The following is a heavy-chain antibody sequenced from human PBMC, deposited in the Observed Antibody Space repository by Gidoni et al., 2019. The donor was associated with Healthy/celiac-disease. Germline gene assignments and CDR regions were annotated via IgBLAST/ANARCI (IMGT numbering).Heavy chain of an antibody. CDR1: GGSFSGYY. CDR3: ARRRTRDSGSYGARGGYFDY. CDR2: INHSGST. J-gene: IGHJ4*02. Sequence: QVQLQQWGAGLLKPSETLSLPCAVYGGSFSGYYWSWIRQPPGKGLEWIGEINHSGSTNYNPSLKSRVTISVDTSKNQFSLKLSSVTAADTAVYYCARRRTRDSGSYGARGGYFDYWGQGTLVTVSS. V-gene: IGHV4-34*01. D-gene: IGHD1-26*01.